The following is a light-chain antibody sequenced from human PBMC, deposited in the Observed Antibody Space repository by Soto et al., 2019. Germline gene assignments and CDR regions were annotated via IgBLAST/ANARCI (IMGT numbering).Light chain of an antibody. J-gene: IGKJ1*01. Sequence: DIVLTQSPGTLSLSPGERATLSCRASQTVSSSYLAWYQQKPGQAPSLLIYGASTRAAGIPDRFSGSGSGTDFTLTISRLEPEDVAVYYCRQDGDSPLTFGQGTNVEI. CDR3: RQDGDSPLT. CDR2: GAS. CDR1: QTVSSSY. V-gene: IGKV3-20*01.